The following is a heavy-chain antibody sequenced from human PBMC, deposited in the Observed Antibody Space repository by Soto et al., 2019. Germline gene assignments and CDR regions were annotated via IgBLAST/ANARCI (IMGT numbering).Heavy chain of an antibody. V-gene: IGHV1-8*01. CDR1: GYTFTSYD. Sequence: ASVKVSCKASGYTFTSYDINWVRQATGQGLEWMGWMNPNSGNTGYAQKFQGRVTMTRNTSISTAYMELSSLRSEDTAVYYCARVGIRFLEWLLSNKSNYYYYYMDVWDKGTKVTVSS. D-gene: IGHD3-3*01. CDR3: ARVGIRFLEWLLSNKSNYYYYYMDV. J-gene: IGHJ6*03. CDR2: MNPNSGNT.